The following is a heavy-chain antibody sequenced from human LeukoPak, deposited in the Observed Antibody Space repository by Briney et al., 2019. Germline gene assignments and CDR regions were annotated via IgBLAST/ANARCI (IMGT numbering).Heavy chain of an antibody. CDR3: ARHRYSSGSPFDY. V-gene: IGHV4-59*08. Sequence: SETLSLTCTVSGCSISSYYWSWIRQPPGKGLEWIGYIYYSVTTNYNPSLKSRVTISVDTSKNQFSLKLSSVTAADTAVYYCARHRYSSGSPFDYWGQATLVTVSS. CDR2: IYYSVTT. CDR1: GCSISSYY. J-gene: IGHJ4*02. D-gene: IGHD6-19*01.